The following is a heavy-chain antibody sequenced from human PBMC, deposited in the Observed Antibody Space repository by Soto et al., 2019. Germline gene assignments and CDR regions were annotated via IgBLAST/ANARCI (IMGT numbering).Heavy chain of an antibody. V-gene: IGHV3-23*01. Sequence: PGGSLRLSCATSGLTFSNYAMSWVRQAQGGGLEWVSSMSGSSSTTYYADSVRGRFTIYRDRSKNTLYLQMSSLRAEDTALYYCAKNQERELPRVIDFWGQGT. D-gene: IGHD1-7*01. CDR3: AKNQERELPRVIDF. CDR2: MSGSSSTT. CDR1: GLTFSNYA. J-gene: IGHJ4*02.